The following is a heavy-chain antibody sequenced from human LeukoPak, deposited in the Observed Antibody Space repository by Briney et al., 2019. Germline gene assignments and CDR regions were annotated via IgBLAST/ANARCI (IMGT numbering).Heavy chain of an antibody. J-gene: IGHJ4*02. V-gene: IGHV3-23*01. CDR3: ARGIRSVRTYYDFWSGYYYYFDY. CDR2: ISGSGGST. Sequence: PGGSLRLSCAASGLTVSSNYMSWVRQAPGKGLEWVSAISGSGGSTYYADSVKGRFTISRDNAKNSLYLQMNSLRAEDTAVYYCARGIRSVRTYYDFWSGYYYYFDYWGQGTLVTVSS. D-gene: IGHD3-3*01. CDR1: GLTVSSNY.